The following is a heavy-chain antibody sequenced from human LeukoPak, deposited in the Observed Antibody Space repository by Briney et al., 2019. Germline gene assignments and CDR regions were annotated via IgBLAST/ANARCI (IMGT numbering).Heavy chain of an antibody. Sequence: ASVKVSCEASGYTFTSYYLHWVRQAPGQGLEWMGIINPSGGSTSYAQKFQDRVTMTRDTPTSTVYMELSSLRSEDTAVYYCARDGKKVLLWFGESPTHYFDYWGQGTLVTVSS. CDR2: INPSGGST. V-gene: IGHV1-46*01. CDR3: ARDGKKVLLWFGESPTHYFDY. J-gene: IGHJ4*02. D-gene: IGHD3-10*01. CDR1: GYTFTSYY.